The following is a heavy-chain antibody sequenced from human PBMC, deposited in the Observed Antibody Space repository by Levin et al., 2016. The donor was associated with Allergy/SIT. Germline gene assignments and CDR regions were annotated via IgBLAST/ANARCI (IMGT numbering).Heavy chain of an antibody. CDR3: ARGATAMAIDYYYYYYMDV. V-gene: IGHV4-59*01. CDR2: IYYSGST. CDR1: GGSISSYY. Sequence: SETLSLTCTVSGGSISSYYWSWIRQPPGKGLEWIGYIYYSGSTNYNPSLKSRVTISVDTSKNQFSLKLSSVTAADTAVYYCARGATAMAIDYYYYYYMDVWGKGTTVTVSS. D-gene: IGHD5-18*01. J-gene: IGHJ6*03.